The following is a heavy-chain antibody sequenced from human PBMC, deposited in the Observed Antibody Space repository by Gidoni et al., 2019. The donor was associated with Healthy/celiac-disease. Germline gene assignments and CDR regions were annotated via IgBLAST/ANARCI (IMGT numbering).Heavy chain of an antibody. V-gene: IGHV1-3*01. J-gene: IGHJ6*02. CDR3: ARGIAAAGLYRYGMDV. CDR1: GYTFTSYA. D-gene: IGHD6-13*01. CDR2: SNAGNGKT. Sequence: QVQLVQSGAAVQKPGASVQVSCKASGYTFTSYAMHWVRQAPGQRLEWMGWSNAGNGKTKYSQKFKGRVTITRETSASTAYMELSSLRSEDTAVYYCARGIAAAGLYRYGMDVWGQGTTVTVSS.